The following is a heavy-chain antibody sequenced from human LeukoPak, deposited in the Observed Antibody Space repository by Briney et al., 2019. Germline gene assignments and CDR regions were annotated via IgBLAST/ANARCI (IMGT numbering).Heavy chain of an antibody. CDR1: GFTFSSYW. V-gene: IGHV3-74*01. J-gene: IGHJ4*02. CDR3: ARVTLSGSYLFDY. Sequence: GGSLRLSCAASGFTFSSYWMHWVCQAPGKGLVWVSRINSDGSSTSYADSVKGRFTISRDNAKNTLYLQMNSLRAEDTAVYYCARVTLSGSYLFDYWGQGTLVTVSS. D-gene: IGHD1-26*01. CDR2: INSDGSST.